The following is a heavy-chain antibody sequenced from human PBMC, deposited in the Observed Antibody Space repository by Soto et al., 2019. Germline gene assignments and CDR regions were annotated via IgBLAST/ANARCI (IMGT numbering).Heavy chain of an antibody. CDR3: ASGQYYYGSGSGRMS. CDR2: ISYDGSNK. J-gene: IGHJ3*01. Sequence: QVQLVEYGGGVVQPGRSLRLSCAASGFTFSSYAMHWVRQAPGKGLEWVAVISYDGSNKYYADSVKGRFTISRDNSKNTLYLQMNSLRAEDTGVYYCASGQYYYGSGSGRMSWGQGTMVTVSS. V-gene: IGHV3-30-3*01. CDR1: GFTFSSYA. D-gene: IGHD3-10*01.